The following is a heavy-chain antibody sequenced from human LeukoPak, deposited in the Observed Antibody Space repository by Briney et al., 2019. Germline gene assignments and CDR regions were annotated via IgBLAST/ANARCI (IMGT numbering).Heavy chain of an antibody. J-gene: IGHJ3*01. CDR2: MYASGSA. D-gene: IGHD2-15*01. CDR3: ARDIVAASSDGFDV. Sequence: PSETLSLTCSVSGGSFSSFFWSWIRQPAGKGLEWLGRMYASGSANYNPSLKSRISMSVDTSKSQFSLNLTSVTAADTAVYYCARDIVAASSDGFDVWGQGTTVTVSS. CDR1: GGSFSSFF. V-gene: IGHV4-4*07.